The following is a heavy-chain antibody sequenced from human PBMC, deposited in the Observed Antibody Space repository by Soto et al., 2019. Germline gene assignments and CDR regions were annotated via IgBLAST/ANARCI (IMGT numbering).Heavy chain of an antibody. Sequence: QITLKESGPTLVKPTQTLTLTCTFSGFSLSTSRVGVGWIRQPPGKALEWLAHIYWDDGKRYSQSLNTRLTSTKATSKNQVVLTMTNMAPVDTATYYCAHYRIFGDYMYYFDSWGQGTLVTVSS. CDR3: AHYRIFGDYMYYFDS. CDR1: GFSLSTSRVG. D-gene: IGHD4-17*01. V-gene: IGHV2-5*02. CDR2: IYWDDGK. J-gene: IGHJ4*02.